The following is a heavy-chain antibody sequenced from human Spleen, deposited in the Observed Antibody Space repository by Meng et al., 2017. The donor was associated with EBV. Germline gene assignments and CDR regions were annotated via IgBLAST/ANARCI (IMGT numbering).Heavy chain of an antibody. D-gene: IGHD3-22*01. CDR2: ISSSGDLL. J-gene: IGHJ4*02. CDR1: GFPFSDYY. V-gene: IGHV3-11*01. Sequence: QGYLGDAGVGLAKPGGSLRLPCAASGFPFSDYYMAWIRQAPGKGLEWISYISSSGDLLSYADSVKGRFSISRDNAKNSLYLQMNSLRAEDTAVYYCAREGYYDSSGLSDWGQGTLVTVSS. CDR3: AREGYYDSSGLSD.